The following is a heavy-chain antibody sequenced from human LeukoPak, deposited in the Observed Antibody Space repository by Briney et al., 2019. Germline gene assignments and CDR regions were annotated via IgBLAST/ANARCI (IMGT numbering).Heavy chain of an antibody. CDR2: IRGKAYGGTT. CDR1: GFTFGDYA. J-gene: IGHJ4*02. V-gene: IGHV3-49*04. Sequence: GGSLRLSCTASGFTFGDYAMSWVRLAPGKGLEWVGFIRGKAYGGTTEYAASVKGRFTISRDDSKSIVYLQMNSLKTEDTAVYYCTTLMAGYCSGGSCWLDYWGQGTLVTVSS. D-gene: IGHD2-15*01. CDR3: TTLMAGYCSGGSCWLDY.